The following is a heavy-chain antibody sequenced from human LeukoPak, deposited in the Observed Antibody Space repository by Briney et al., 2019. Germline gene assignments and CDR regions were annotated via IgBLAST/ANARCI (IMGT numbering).Heavy chain of an antibody. CDR2: TRNKANSYTT. D-gene: IGHD6-19*01. J-gene: IGHJ4*02. CDR1: GFTFSDHY. CDR3: ARVNGWYYFDY. Sequence: GGSLRLSCAASGFTFSDHYMDWVRQAPGKGLEWVGRTRNKANSYTTEYAASVEGRFTISRDDSKNSLYLQMNSLKTEDTAVYYCARVNGWYYFDYWGQGTLVTVSS. V-gene: IGHV3-72*01.